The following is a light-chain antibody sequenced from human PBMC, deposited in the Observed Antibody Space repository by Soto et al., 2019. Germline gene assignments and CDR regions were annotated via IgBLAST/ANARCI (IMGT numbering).Light chain of an antibody. Sequence: QSVLTQPRSVSGSPGQSVTISCTGTNSNFAGYIRVSWFQQHPGKAPKLLIYNVNERPSGVPDRFSGSKSGNTASLTISGLQADDEADYYCCSSPGDFNWVLGGGTQLT. J-gene: IGLJ3*02. V-gene: IGLV2-11*01. CDR2: NVN. CDR1: NSNFAGYIR. CDR3: CSSPGDFNWV.